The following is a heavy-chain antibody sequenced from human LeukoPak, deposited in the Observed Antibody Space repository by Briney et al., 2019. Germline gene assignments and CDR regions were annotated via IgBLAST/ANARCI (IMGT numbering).Heavy chain of an antibody. D-gene: IGHD3-3*01. CDR1: GFSFSDYG. J-gene: IGHJ3*02. Sequence: GGSLRLSCAASGFSFSDYGMTWVRQAPGKGLEWVSGISGSGDNTYYADSAKGRFTISRDNSKNTLYLQMNSLRAEDTAVYYCARDSTIFGVVYREVGAFDIWGQGTMVTVSS. CDR3: ARDSTIFGVVYREVGAFDI. CDR2: ISGSGDNT. V-gene: IGHV3-23*01.